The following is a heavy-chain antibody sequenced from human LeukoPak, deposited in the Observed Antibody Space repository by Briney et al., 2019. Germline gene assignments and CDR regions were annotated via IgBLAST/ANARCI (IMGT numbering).Heavy chain of an antibody. CDR3: AREGLDHAFDI. J-gene: IGHJ3*02. CDR2: INPNSGGT. Sequence: ASVKVSCKASEYGFNSDGINWVRQAPGQGLEWMGWINPNSGGTNYAQKFQGWVTMTRDTSISTAYMELSRLRSDDTAVYYCAREGLDHAFDIWGQGTMVTVSS. D-gene: IGHD3/OR15-3a*01. CDR1: EYGFNSDG. V-gene: IGHV1-2*04.